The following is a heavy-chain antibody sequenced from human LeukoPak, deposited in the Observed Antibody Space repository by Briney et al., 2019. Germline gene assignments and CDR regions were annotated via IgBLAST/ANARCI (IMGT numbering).Heavy chain of an antibody. CDR3: VRESRPGGAMGLYHNLDY. CDR2: IKEDGTEK. CDR1: GFTFSDFW. Sequence: GGSLRLSCAGSGFTFSDFWMTWVRQTPGKGLEWVANIKEDGTEKNLVDSVKGRFTISRDNTKNLLFLEMSNLRGDDTAIYYCVRESRPGGAMGLYHNLDYWGQGTLVAVSS. D-gene: IGHD1-1*01. V-gene: IGHV3-7*01. J-gene: IGHJ4*02.